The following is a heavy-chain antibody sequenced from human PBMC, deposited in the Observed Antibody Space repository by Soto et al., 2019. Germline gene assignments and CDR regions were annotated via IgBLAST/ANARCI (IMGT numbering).Heavy chain of an antibody. J-gene: IGHJ4*02. CDR3: AKDVGPHYYGSGSDFDY. CDR2: ISWNSGTI. V-gene: IGHV3-9*01. CDR1: GFPFDDSA. D-gene: IGHD3-10*01. Sequence: EVQLVESGGGLVQPGRSLRLSCATSGFPFDDSAMHWVRQAPGKGLEWVSGISWNSGTIGYADSVKGRFTISRDNAKNSLDLQIHSLRVEDTALYYCAKDVGPHYYGSGSDFDYLGQGTLVTVSS.